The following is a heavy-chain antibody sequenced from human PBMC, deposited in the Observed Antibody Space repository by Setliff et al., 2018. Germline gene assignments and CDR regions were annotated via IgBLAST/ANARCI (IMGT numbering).Heavy chain of an antibody. V-gene: IGHV1-69*13. CDR3: ARVSRTIVGARGVDY. Sequence: SVKVSCKASGGTFSSYGISWVRQAPGQGLEWMGGLIPIFGTANYAQKFQGRVTITADESTSTAYMELSSLRSEDTAVYYCARVSRTIVGARGVDYWGQGTLVTVSS. J-gene: IGHJ4*02. CDR2: LIPIFGTA. CDR1: GGTFSSYG. D-gene: IGHD1-26*01.